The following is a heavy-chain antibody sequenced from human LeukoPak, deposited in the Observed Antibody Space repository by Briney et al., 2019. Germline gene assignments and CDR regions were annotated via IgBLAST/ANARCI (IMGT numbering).Heavy chain of an antibody. CDR3: AKDQFYDSSGVFDY. CDR1: GFTFSSYG. J-gene: IGHJ4*02. V-gene: IGHV3-30*02. Sequence: PGGSLRLSCAASGFTFSSYGMHWVRQAPGKGLEWVAFMRYDGSNKYYADSVKGRFTISRDNSKNTLHLQVNSLRADDTAVYYCAKDQFYDSSGVFDYWGQGTLVTVSS. CDR2: MRYDGSNK. D-gene: IGHD3-22*01.